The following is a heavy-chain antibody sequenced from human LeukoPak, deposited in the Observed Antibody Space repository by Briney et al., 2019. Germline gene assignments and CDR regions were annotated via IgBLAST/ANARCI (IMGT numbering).Heavy chain of an antibody. J-gene: IGHJ4*02. V-gene: IGHV4-59*12. D-gene: IGHD1-26*01. CDR2: ISSIGVT. CDR3: ARLGLVGATHFDY. CDR1: GDSMSSYY. Sequence: PSETLSLTCTVSGDSMSSYYWTWIRQPPGKGLEWIGYISSIGVTNSNPTLRSRVSISLDTAKNQFYLNVESVTAADTAVYYCARLGLVGATHFDYWGQGTLVTVSS.